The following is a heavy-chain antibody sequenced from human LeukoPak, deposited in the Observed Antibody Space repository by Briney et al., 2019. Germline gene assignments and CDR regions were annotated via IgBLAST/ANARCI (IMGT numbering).Heavy chain of an antibody. CDR3: ARSDIVVVPAAIPRAFDI. CDR1: GGSISNSNYY. J-gene: IGHJ3*02. D-gene: IGHD2-2*01. CDR2: IYYSGST. V-gene: IGHV4-39*01. Sequence: SETLSLTCTVSGGSISNSNYYWGWIRQPPGKGLEWIGSIYYSGSTYYNPSLKSRVTISVDTSKNQFSLKLSSVTAADTAVYYCARSDIVVVPAAIPRAFDIWGQGTMVTVSS.